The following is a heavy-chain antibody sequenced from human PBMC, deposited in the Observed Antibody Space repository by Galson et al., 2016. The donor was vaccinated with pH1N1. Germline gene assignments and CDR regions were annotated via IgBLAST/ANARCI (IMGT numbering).Heavy chain of an antibody. Sequence: ETLSLTCRVSGGSISSYYWSWIRQPPGKGLEWIGNIFYTGSTNYSPSLKSRVAISVDTSKNQFSLKMNSLTAADTAIYYCARDIDGSTGYKEIDYWGQGTLVTASS. CDR3: ARDIDGSTGYKEIDY. CDR2: IFYTGST. J-gene: IGHJ4*02. V-gene: IGHV4-59*01. CDR1: GGSISSYY. D-gene: IGHD5-24*01.